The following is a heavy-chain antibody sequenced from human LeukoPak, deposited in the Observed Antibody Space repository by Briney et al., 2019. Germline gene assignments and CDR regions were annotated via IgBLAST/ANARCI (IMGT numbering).Heavy chain of an antibody. J-gene: IGHJ3*02. CDR1: GFTFNTYA. V-gene: IGHV3-23*01. CDR3: AKGPNFWLTPIAFAI. D-gene: IGHD3-3*01. CDR2: ISGSGGST. Sequence: GGSLRLSCAASGFTFNTYAMSWVRQAPGKGLEWVSGISGSGGSTYYADSVKGRFTTSRDNSKNTLSLHMSSLRAEDAAVYYCAKGPNFWLTPIAFAIWGQGTMVTVSS.